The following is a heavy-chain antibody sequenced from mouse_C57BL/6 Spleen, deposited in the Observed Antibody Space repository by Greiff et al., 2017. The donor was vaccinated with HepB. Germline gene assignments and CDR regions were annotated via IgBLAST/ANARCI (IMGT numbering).Heavy chain of an antibody. CDR2: IRLKSDNYTT. Sequence: EVQVEESGGGLVRPGGSMKLSCVASGFTFSNSWMNWVRQSPEKGLEWVAQIRLKSDNYTTHSAESVKGKFTISRDDSKSGVYLHMNNLRAEANGSDYCTGGDYYAMDYWGQGTSVTVSS. V-gene: IGHV6-3*01. CDR3: TGGDYYAMDY. J-gene: IGHJ4*01. CDR1: GFTFSNSW.